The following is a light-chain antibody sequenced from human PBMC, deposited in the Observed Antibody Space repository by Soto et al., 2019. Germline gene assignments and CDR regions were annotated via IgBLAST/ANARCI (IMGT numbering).Light chain of an antibody. CDR3: QQLNSYPLT. CDR1: QGISSY. V-gene: IGKV1-9*01. Sequence: IQLTQSPSSLSASVGDRVTITCRASQGISSYLAWYQQKPGKAPKLLIYAASTLQSGVPSRFSGSGSGTDFTLTISSLQHEDFAPYYCQQLNSYPLTFGGGTKVDIK. CDR2: AAS. J-gene: IGKJ4*01.